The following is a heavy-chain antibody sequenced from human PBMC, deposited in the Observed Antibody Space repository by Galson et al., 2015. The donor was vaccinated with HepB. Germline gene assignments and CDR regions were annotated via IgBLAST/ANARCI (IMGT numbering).Heavy chain of an antibody. CDR3: ARGERHTYGSQWLDP. CDR2: ISAYNGNT. Sequence: SVKVSCKASGYIFSRYGIIWVRQAPGQGLEWMGWISAYNGNTIYAQKLQGRVNMTTDTSTSTAYMELRNLRSDDTAVYYCARGERHTYGSQWLDPWGQGTLVTVSS. V-gene: IGHV1-18*01. J-gene: IGHJ5*02. D-gene: IGHD5-18*01. CDR1: GYIFSRYG.